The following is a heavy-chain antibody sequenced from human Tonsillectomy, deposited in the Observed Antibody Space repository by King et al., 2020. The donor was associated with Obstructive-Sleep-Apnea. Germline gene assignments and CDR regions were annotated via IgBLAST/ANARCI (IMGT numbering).Heavy chain of an antibody. V-gene: IGHV3-23*04. CDR1: GFTFSSYA. CDR3: AKSIITMIRGVIIEGYYFEY. Sequence: VQLVESGGGLVQPGGSLRLSCAVSGFTFSSYAMSWVRQAPGKGLEWVSGVSGSGDGTHYADSVKGRFTISRDNSKNTLYLQMNSLRAEDTAVYYCAKSIITMIRGVIIEGYYFEYWGQGTLVTVSS. D-gene: IGHD3-10*01. J-gene: IGHJ4*02. CDR2: VSGSGDGT.